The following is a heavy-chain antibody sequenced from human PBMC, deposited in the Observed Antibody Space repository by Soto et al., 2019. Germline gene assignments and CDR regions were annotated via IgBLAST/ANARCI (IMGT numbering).Heavy chain of an antibody. Sequence: ASVKVSCKASGYTFTSYAMHWVRQAPGQRLEWMGWINAGNGNTKYSQKFQGRVTISVDRSKNQFSLKLSSVTAADTAVYYCARADLQAYYYDSSGYYRARKVLGPASSFDPWGQGTLVTVSS. CDR2: INAGNGNT. D-gene: IGHD3-22*01. CDR3: ARADLQAYYYDSSGYYRARKVLGPASSFDP. CDR1: GYTFTSYA. V-gene: IGHV1-3*01. J-gene: IGHJ5*02.